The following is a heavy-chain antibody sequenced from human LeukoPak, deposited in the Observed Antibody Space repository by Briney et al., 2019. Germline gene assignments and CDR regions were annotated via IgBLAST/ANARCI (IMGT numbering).Heavy chain of an antibody. V-gene: IGHV1-2*02. J-gene: IGHJ4*02. D-gene: IGHD5-12*01. CDR1: VYTFVYYY. CDR2: LNPRSGAT. CDR3: ARDHRRGSTGYDMPAD. Sequence: GASVTVSCKASVYTFVYYYLYWVRQAPGQGLEWMGWLNPRSGATNYAQKFQARVTMTRDTSINTAYMELSRLRSDDTAVYYCARDHRRGSTGYDMPADWGQGTLVTVSS.